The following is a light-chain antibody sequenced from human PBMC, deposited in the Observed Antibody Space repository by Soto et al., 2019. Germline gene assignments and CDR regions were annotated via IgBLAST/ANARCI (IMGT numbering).Light chain of an antibody. V-gene: IGKV3-11*01. CDR3: QQRSNWPPWT. CDR2: GAF. CDR1: PSVTNF. Sequence: EIVLTQSPATLSLSPGERATLSCRASPSVTNFLAWYQQKPGQAPRLLIYGAFNRATGIPARFSGSGSGTDFTLTISSLEPEDFAVYYCQQRSNWPPWTFGQGTKVDIK. J-gene: IGKJ1*01.